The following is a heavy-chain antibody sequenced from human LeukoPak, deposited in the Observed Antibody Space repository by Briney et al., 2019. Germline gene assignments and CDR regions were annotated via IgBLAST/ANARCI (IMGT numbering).Heavy chain of an antibody. CDR1: GFTFSSYA. D-gene: IGHD1-1*01. V-gene: IGHV3-30-3*01. CDR2: ISYDGSNK. J-gene: IGHJ6*02. Sequence: GGSLRLSCAASGFTFSSYAMHWVRQAPGKGLEWVAVISYDGSNKYYADSVKGRFTISRDNSKSTLYLQMNSLRAEDTAVYYCARGPGTTSIYYYGMDVWGQGTTVTVSS. CDR3: ARGPGTTSIYYYGMDV.